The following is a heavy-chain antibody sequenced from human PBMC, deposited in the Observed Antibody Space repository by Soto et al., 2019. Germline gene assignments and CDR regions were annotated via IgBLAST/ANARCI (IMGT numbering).Heavy chain of an antibody. CDR1: GFTFSSYD. Sequence: GGSLRLSCAASGFTFSSYDMHWVRQATGKGLEWVSAIGTAGDTYYPGSVKGRFTISRENAKNSLYLQMNSLRAEDTAVYYCAREDTGYYYYGMDVWGQGTTVTVSS. J-gene: IGHJ6*02. CDR2: IGTAGDT. CDR3: AREDTGYYYYGMDV. D-gene: IGHD3-10*01. V-gene: IGHV3-13*01.